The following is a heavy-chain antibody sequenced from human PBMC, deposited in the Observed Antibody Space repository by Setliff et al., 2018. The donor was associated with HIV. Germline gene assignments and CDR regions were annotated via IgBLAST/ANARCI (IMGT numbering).Heavy chain of an antibody. V-gene: IGHV4-34*01. D-gene: IGHD6-19*01. CDR2: INHSGST. J-gene: IGHJ3*02. CDR1: GGSFSGDY. CDR3: ARGRGGSGWYIPSTGHAFDI. Sequence: SETLSLTCAVYGGSFSGDYWSWIRQPPGKGLEWIGEINHSGSTNYNPPLKSRVTISVDTSKNQFSLKLTSVTVADTAVYYCARGRGGSGWYIPSTGHAFDIWGRGTMVTVSS.